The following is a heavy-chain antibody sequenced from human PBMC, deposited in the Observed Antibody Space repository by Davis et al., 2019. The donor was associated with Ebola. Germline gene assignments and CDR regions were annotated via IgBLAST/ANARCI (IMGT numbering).Heavy chain of an antibody. D-gene: IGHD3-3*01. CDR3: ARDLFTIFGVVTFYGMDV. V-gene: IGHV1-46*01. CDR2: INPSGGST. Sequence: AASVKVSCKASGYTFTSYYMHWVRQAPGQGLEWMGIINPSGGSTSYAQKFQGRVTMTRDTSTSTVYMELSSLRSEDTAVYYCARDLFTIFGVVTFYGMDVWGQGTTVTVSS. CDR1: GYTFTSYY. J-gene: IGHJ6*02.